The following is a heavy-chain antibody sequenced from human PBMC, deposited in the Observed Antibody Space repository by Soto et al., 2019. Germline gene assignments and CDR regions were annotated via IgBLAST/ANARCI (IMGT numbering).Heavy chain of an antibody. V-gene: IGHV3-23*01. D-gene: IGHD2-8*02. CDR1: GFTFSTYA. CDR3: TRDWTGNTCPCMDV. J-gene: IGHJ6*02. CDR2: VSGSGAKT. Sequence: EVQLLESGGGLVQPGGSLRLSCTASGFTFSTYAMTWVRQAPGKGLEWVSTVSGSGAKTYYADSVRGRFTISRANSKDTLYLQMNSLTAEDTATYYFTRDWTGNTCPCMDVWGQGTTVTVSS.